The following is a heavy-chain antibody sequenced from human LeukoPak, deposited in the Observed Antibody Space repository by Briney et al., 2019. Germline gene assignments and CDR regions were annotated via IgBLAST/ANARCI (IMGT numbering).Heavy chain of an antibody. J-gene: IGHJ4*02. CDR1: GLTFSSYA. CDR2: VSGTSRNT. CDR3: AKDGRGGCSTTTCYLFDC. Sequence: GGSLRLSCAASGLTFSSYAMSWVRQVPGKGLEWVSTVSGTSRNTYYADSVKGRFTISRDNSRNTLYLQMNSLRAEDTAIYYCAKDGRGGCSTTTCYLFDCWGQGTLVTVSS. D-gene: IGHD2-2*01. V-gene: IGHV3-23*01.